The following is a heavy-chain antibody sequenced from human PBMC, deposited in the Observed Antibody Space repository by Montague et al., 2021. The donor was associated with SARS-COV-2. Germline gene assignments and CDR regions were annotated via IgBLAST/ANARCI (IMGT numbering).Heavy chain of an antibody. CDR2: IGST. CDR1: GGSIDGNH. D-gene: IGHD4-23*01. CDR3: ARWYGGGGGRGH. V-gene: IGHV4-59*01. Sequence: SETLSLTCTVSGGSIDGNHWTWVRQSPGKGLEWIGQIGSTNYNPSLKSRISTSVDTSKIQFSLNLASVTAADSAIDYCARWYGGGGGRGHWGQGTLVTVAS. J-gene: IGHJ4*02.